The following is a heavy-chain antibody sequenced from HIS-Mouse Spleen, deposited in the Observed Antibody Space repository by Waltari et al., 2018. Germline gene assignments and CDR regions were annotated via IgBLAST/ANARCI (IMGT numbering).Heavy chain of an antibody. V-gene: IGHV4-39*07. CDR3: ARDEVSSYYGSGVIMGAFDI. D-gene: IGHD3-10*01. J-gene: IGHJ3*02. Sequence: QLQLQESGPGLVKPSETLSLTCTVSGGSISSSSYYWGWIRQPPGKGLEWIGGIYYSGRTYYNPSLRSRVTISVDTSKNQFSLKLSSVTAADTAVYYCARDEVSSYYGSGVIMGAFDIWGQGTMVTVSS. CDR1: GGSISSSSYY. CDR2: IYYSGRT.